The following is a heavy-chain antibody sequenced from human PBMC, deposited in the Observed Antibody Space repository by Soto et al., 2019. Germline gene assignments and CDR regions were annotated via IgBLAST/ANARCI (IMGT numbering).Heavy chain of an antibody. CDR3: ARVPNYYEVSGYLAFDF. J-gene: IGHJ4*01. CDR1: GGSISSTNW. CDR2: IYDSGRA. Sequence: QVRLQESGPGVVRPSGTLSLTCAVSGGSISSTNWWNWVRQPPGKGLEWIGEIYDSGRAHYNPSLQSRVTILVDTSNNQFSLKLESVTAADTAVYFCARVPNYYEVSGYLAFDFWGPGTLVTVSS. V-gene: IGHV4-4*02. D-gene: IGHD3-22*01.